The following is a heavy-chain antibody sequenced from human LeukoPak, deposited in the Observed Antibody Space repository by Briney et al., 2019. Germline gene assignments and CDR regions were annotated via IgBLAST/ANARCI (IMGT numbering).Heavy chain of an antibody. CDR3: AGSGYSYGPAAFDI. J-gene: IGHJ3*02. CDR2: IYYSGST. D-gene: IGHD5-18*01. CDR1: GGSISSYY. Sequence: SETLSLTCTVSGGSISSYYWSWIRQPPGKGLEWIGYIYYSGSTNYNPSLKSRVTISVDTPKNQFSLKLSSVTAADTAVYYCAGSGYSYGPAAFDIWGQGTMVTVSS. V-gene: IGHV4-59*01.